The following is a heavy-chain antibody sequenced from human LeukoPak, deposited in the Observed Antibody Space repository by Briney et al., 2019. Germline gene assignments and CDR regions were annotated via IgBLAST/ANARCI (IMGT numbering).Heavy chain of an antibody. Sequence: ASVKVSCKASGYSFSNNDINWVRQTTGQGLEWMGWMSPNSGNTGYAQKFQGRVTMTKNTSISTAYMELSSLTSEDTAVYYCARDQSRGYGFDYWGQGTLVTVSS. CDR3: ARDQSRGYGFDY. CDR2: MSPNSGNT. V-gene: IGHV1-8*01. D-gene: IGHD5-12*01. J-gene: IGHJ4*02. CDR1: GYSFSNND.